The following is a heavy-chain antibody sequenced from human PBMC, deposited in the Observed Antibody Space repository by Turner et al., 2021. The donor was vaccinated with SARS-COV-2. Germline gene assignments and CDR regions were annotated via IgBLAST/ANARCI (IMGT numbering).Heavy chain of an antibody. CDR1: GFPFSSYS. V-gene: IGHV3-21*01. CDR2: MSSRSSYI. Sequence: EVQVVESGGGLVKPGGSLRLSCPASGFPFSSYSMNWVRQAPGKGLEWVSSMSSRSSYIYYADSVKGRFTISRDNAKSSLYLQMNSLRAEDTAVYYCAREDDFWSGYHHYGMDVWGQGTTVTVSS. D-gene: IGHD3-3*01. J-gene: IGHJ6*02. CDR3: AREDDFWSGYHHYGMDV.